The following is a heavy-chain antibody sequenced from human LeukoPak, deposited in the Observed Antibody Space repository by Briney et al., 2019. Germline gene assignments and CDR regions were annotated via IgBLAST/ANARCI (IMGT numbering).Heavy chain of an antibody. CDR2: MNTRSNYI. J-gene: IGHJ3*02. V-gene: IGHV3-21*01. Sequence: GGSLRLSCAASGFTFSSYSMNWVRQAPGKGLEWVSSMNTRSNYIYYADSVKGRFTISRDNAKNSLYLHMNSLRAEDTAVYYCARAIGGVIVTDAFDIWGQGTMVTVSS. D-gene: IGHD3-16*02. CDR3: ARAIGGVIVTDAFDI. CDR1: GFTFSSYS.